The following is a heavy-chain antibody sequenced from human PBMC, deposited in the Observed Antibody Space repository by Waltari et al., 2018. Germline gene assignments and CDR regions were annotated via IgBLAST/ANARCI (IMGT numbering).Heavy chain of an antibody. J-gene: IGHJ4*02. D-gene: IGHD3-22*01. CDR2: IYHSGST. CDR1: GGSISSSKW. CDR3: AGTYYYDSSGYYGFDY. Sequence: QVQLPESGPGLVKPSGTLSLTGADSGGSISSSKWWSWVRQPPGKGLEWIGEIYHSGSTIYNPSLKSRVTISVDKSKNQFSLKLSSVTAADTAVYYCAGTYYYDSSGYYGFDYWGQGTLVTVSS. V-gene: IGHV4-4*02.